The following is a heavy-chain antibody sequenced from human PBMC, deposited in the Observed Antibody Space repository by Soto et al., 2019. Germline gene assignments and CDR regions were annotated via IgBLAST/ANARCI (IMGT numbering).Heavy chain of an antibody. D-gene: IGHD3-3*01. CDR3: ARGSNDFCSTYYYGMYV. J-gene: IGHJ6*02. CDR1: GGSISSYY. CDR2: IYYSGST. Sequence: PSGTLSITCTVSGGSISSYYWSWIRQPPGKGLEWIGYIYYSGSTNYNPSLKSRVTISVDTSKNQFSLKLSSVTAADTAVYFCARGSNDFCSTYYYGMYVWGQGTTVTVSS. V-gene: IGHV4-59*01.